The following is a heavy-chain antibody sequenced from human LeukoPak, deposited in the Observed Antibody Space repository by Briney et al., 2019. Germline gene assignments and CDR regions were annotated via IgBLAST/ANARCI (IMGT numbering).Heavy chain of an antibody. CDR1: GFAFSSYA. J-gene: IGHJ6*03. Sequence: HSGGSLRRSYAGSGFAFSSYAMNCVRQAPGKGLEWVSYNSGGGRSIYYADSVKGRFTISRDNAKNSLYLQMNSLRAEDTAVYYCARGDTNYVDYHYYMDVWGKGTTVTISS. V-gene: IGHV3-48*03. D-gene: IGHD4-11*01. CDR2: NSGGGRSI. CDR3: ARGDTNYVDYHYYMDV.